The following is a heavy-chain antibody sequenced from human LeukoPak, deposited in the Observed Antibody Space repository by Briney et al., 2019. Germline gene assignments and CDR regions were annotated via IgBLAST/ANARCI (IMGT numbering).Heavy chain of an antibody. CDR2: IYYSGST. D-gene: IGHD3-10*01. V-gene: IGHV4-59*11. CDR1: GGSISSHY. Sequence: SEALSLTCTVSGGSISSHYWSWIRQPPGKGLEWIGYIYYSGSTNYNPSLKSRVTISVDTSKNQFSLKLSSVTAADTAVYYCARGAGSYWGQGTLVTVSS. J-gene: IGHJ4*02. CDR3: ARGAGSY.